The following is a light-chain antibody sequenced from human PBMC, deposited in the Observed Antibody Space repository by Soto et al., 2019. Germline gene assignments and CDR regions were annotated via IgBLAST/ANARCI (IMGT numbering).Light chain of an antibody. J-gene: IGKJ5*01. Sequence: EIVLTQSPGTLSLSPGERATLSFRSSQSVSSNYLAWYQQKPGQAPRLLIYGASSRATGIPDRFSGSGSGTDFTLTISRLEPEDFAVYYCQQYGSSPSITFGQGTRLEIK. V-gene: IGKV3-20*01. CDR1: QSVSSNY. CDR3: QQYGSSPSIT. CDR2: GAS.